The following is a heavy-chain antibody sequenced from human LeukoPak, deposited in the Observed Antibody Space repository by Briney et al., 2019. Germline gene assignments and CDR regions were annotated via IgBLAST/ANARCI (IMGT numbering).Heavy chain of an antibody. D-gene: IGHD7-27*01. CDR3: ARDLGDYVDY. CDR2: ISGSGGST. Sequence: GGSLRLSCVASGFTFSSYWMSWVRQAPGKGLEWVSAISGSGGSTYYADSVKGRFTISRDNSKNTLYLQMNSLRAEDTAVYYCARDLGDYVDYWGQGTLVTVSS. V-gene: IGHV3-23*01. J-gene: IGHJ4*02. CDR1: GFTFSSYW.